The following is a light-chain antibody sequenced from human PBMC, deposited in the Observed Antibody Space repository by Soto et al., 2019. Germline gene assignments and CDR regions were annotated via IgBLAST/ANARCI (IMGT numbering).Light chain of an antibody. CDR2: KAS. J-gene: IGKJ1*01. CDR3: KHYNCDSEE. CDR1: EGIGNA. V-gene: IGKV1-5*03. Sequence: IQMTQSPSSLYASVGDRVTISCRASEGIGNASGWYQQKPGKPPKVLIYKASSVKSGVPSRFSGSGSGTEFTLTISSRQVSGFATYSSKHYNCDSEEFGQGTKV.